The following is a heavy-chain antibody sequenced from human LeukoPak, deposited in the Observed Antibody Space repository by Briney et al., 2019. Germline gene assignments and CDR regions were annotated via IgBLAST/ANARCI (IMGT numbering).Heavy chain of an antibody. CDR2: INPSGGST. V-gene: IGHV1-46*01. CDR3: AREVSTLFDY. J-gene: IGHJ4*02. CDR1: GYTFTSYY. Sequence: ASVKVSCTASGYTFTSYYMHWVRQAPGQGLEWMGIINPSGGSTSYAQKFQGRVTMTRDTSTSTAYMELRSLRSDDTAVYYCAREVSTLFDYWGQGTLVTVSS. D-gene: IGHD5/OR15-5a*01.